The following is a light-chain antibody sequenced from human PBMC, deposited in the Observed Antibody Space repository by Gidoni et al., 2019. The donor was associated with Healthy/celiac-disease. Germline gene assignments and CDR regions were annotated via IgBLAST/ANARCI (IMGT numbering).Light chain of an antibody. V-gene: IGLV6-57*02. Sequence: NFMLTQPHPVSESPCRTLTLSCTGSSGSIASSYVHWYHHRPGSAPTTVIYEDNQRPSGVPDRFSGSIDSSSNSASLTISGLKTEDEADYYCQSYDSSNRWVFGGGTKLTVL. CDR3: QSYDSSNRWV. CDR2: EDN. J-gene: IGLJ3*02. CDR1: SGSIASSY.